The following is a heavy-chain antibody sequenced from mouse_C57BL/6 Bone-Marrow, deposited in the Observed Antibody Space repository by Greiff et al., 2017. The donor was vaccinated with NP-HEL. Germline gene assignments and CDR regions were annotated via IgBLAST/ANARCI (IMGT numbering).Heavy chain of an antibody. D-gene: IGHD2-2*01. CDR3: TSMVTNYFDD. Sequence: EVKLQESGAELVRPGASVKLSCTASGFNIKDDYMHWVKQRPEQGLEWIGWIDPENGDTEYASKFQGKATITADTSSNTAYLQLSSLTSEDTAVYYCTSMVTNYFDDRGKGTTLTVSS. J-gene: IGHJ2*01. CDR2: IDPENGDT. V-gene: IGHV14-4*01. CDR1: GFNIKDDY.